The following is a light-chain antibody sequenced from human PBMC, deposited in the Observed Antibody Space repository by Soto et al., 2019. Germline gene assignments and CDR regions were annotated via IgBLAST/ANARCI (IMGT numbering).Light chain of an antibody. CDR3: MQDTYWPRT. CDR1: QSLVYSDGNDY. V-gene: IGKV2-30*01. CDR2: KVP. Sequence: DVMMTQSPLSLPVTLGQPASISCRSSQSLVYSDGNDYLSWFQQRPGQSPRRLTYKVPNRESGVPDRFSGSGSGSDFTLKISRVEAEDVGIYYCMQDTYWPRTFGQGTKVEIK. J-gene: IGKJ1*01.